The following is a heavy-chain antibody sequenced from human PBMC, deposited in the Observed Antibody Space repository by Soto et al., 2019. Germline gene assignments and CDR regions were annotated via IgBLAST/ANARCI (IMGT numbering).Heavy chain of an antibody. V-gene: IGHV3-30*18. CDR1: GFTFSSYG. CDR3: AKGLWCFDY. Sequence: GGSLRLSCAASGFTFSSYGTHWVRQAPGKGLEWVAVISYDGSNKYYADSVKGRFTISRDNSKNTLYLQMNSLRAEDTAVYYCAKGLWCFDYWGQGTLVTVSS. D-gene: IGHD2-15*01. CDR2: ISYDGSNK. J-gene: IGHJ4*02.